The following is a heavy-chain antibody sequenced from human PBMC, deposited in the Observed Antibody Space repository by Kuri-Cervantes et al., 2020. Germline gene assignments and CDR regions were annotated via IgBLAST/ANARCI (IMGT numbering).Heavy chain of an antibody. CDR3: ARSNHLYCGGDCYSDY. CDR1: GYTFTSYG. Sequence: ASVKVSCKASGYTFTSYGISWVRRAPGQGLEWMGWISPFHGTTNYAQKLQGRVTMTTDTSTSTAYMELRSLRSDDTAVYYCARSNHLYCGGDCYSDYWGQGTRVTVSS. V-gene: IGHV1-18*01. D-gene: IGHD2-21*01. J-gene: IGHJ4*02. CDR2: ISPFHGTT.